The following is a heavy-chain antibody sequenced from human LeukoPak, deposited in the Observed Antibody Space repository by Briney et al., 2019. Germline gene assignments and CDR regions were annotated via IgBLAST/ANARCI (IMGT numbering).Heavy chain of an antibody. D-gene: IGHD4-17*01. CDR3: ARGTTVTTPFDY. CDR2: ISPNSGGR. CDR1: GYTFTGYY. J-gene: IGHJ4*02. V-gene: IGHV1-2*02. Sequence: GASVKVSCKASGYTFTGYYIHWVRQAPGQGLEWMGWISPNSGGRNYAQKFQGRVTMTRDTSVSTAHIELSNVRSDDTAVYYCARGTTVTTPFDYWGQGTLVTVSS.